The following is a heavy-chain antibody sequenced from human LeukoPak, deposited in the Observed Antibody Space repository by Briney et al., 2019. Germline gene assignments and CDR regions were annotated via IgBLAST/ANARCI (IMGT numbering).Heavy chain of an antibody. CDR2: IHPGGSSI. Sequence: PGGSLRLSCAASGFTFSIYCMHWVRQVPGKGLVWVARIHPGGSSITCSDSLRGRSNISRDNAKNTLYLQMDSLRAEDTGVYYCARSNQADDYWGQGTLVTVSS. J-gene: IGHJ4*02. CDR1: GFTFSIYC. CDR3: ARSNQADDY. V-gene: IGHV3-74*01. D-gene: IGHD1-14*01.